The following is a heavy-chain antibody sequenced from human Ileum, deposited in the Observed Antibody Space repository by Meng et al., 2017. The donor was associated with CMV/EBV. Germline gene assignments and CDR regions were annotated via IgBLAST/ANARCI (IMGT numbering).Heavy chain of an antibody. CDR3: ARAAARGVPVDL. V-gene: IGHV4-4*07. J-gene: IGHJ5*02. Sequence: QFQLQERGPRLLQPSETLSLTCTVTGGSLTSYYWTWIRQPAGKGLEWIGRIHPTGTTDDNPSLRSRVSMSLDKSKNQFSLKLTSVTAADTAVYYCARAAARGVPVDLWGQGTLVTVSS. D-gene: IGHD3-10*01. CDR1: GGSLTSYY. CDR2: IHPTGTT.